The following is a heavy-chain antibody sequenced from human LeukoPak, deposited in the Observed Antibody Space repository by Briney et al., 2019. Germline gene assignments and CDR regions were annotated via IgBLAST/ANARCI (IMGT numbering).Heavy chain of an antibody. CDR2: IYTSGST. CDR1: GGSISSYY. V-gene: IGHV4-4*07. Sequence: PSESLSLTCSVSGGSISSYYWSWIRQPAGKGLEWIGRIYTSGSTNYNPSLKSRVTMSVDTSKNHFSLKLISVTAADTAVYYCARTDYYDCSGLDYWGQGTPATVSS. CDR3: ARTDYYDCSGLDY. J-gene: IGHJ4*02. D-gene: IGHD3-22*01.